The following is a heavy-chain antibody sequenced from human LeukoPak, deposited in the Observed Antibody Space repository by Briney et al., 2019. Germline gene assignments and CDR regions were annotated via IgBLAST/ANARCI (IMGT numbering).Heavy chain of an antibody. CDR3: ARCSGWYEDNWFDP. D-gene: IGHD6-19*01. CDR1: GYTFTSYD. CDR2: MNPNSGNT. J-gene: IGHJ5*02. Sequence: GASVKVSCKASGYTFTSYDINWVRQATGRGLEWMGWMNPNSGNTGYAQKFQGRVTMTRNTSISTAYMELSSLRSEDTAVYYCARCSGWYEDNWFDPWGQGTLVTVSS. V-gene: IGHV1-8*01.